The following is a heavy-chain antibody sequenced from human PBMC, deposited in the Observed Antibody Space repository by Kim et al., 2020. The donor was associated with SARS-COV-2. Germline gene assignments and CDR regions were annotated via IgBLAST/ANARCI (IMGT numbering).Heavy chain of an antibody. D-gene: IGHD6-6*01. CDR1: GFTFSSYS. CDR2: ISGSGGST. CDR3: AKDPASSSSDRAHRE. J-gene: IGHJ4*02. V-gene: IGHV3-23*01. Sequence: GGSLRLSCAASGFTFSSYSMSWVRQAPGKGLEWVSSISGSGGSTYFADSVKGRFTISRDNSKNTLYLQMSTLRAEDTAAYFCAKDPASSSSDRAHREWGQGTLVTVSS.